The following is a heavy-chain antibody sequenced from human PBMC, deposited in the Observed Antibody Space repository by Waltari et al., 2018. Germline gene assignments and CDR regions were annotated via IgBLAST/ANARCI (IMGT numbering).Heavy chain of an antibody. V-gene: IGHV1-18*01. CDR3: ARAHVDTAMERDWYFDL. CDR1: GYTFTSYG. CDR2: VLAYKGTT. J-gene: IGHJ2*01. Sequence: QVQLVQSGAEVKKPGASVKVSCKASGYTFTSYGISWVRQAPGQGLEWMGGVLAYKGTTNNPQKLQGRVTRTTDTSTTTAYMELRSLRSDDTAVYYCARAHVDTAMERDWYFDLWGRGTLVTVSS. D-gene: IGHD5-18*01.